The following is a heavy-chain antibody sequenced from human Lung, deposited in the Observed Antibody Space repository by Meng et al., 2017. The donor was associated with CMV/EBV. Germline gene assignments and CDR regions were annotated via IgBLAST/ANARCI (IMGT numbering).Heavy chain of an antibody. Sequence: GESXKISCVASGFTFSRNAMHWVRQAPGKGLEWVAFIRYDGSNKYYADSVKGRFTISRDNSKNTVYVQMNSLRAEGTAVYYCAKDRIAVVPKGGLIRPRVDYYYGMDVWGQGTTVTGSS. CDR3: AKDRIAVVPKGGLIRPRVDYYYGMDV. CDR2: IRYDGSNK. D-gene: IGHD6-19*01. J-gene: IGHJ6*02. V-gene: IGHV3-30*02. CDR1: GFTFSRNA.